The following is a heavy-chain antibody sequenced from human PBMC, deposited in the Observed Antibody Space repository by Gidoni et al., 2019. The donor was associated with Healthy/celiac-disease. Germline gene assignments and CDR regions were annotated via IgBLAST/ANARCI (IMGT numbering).Heavy chain of an antibody. V-gene: IGHV3-48*04. CDR3: ARDAGSGGSCYSCWFDP. J-gene: IGHJ5*02. D-gene: IGHD2-15*01. CDR1: GFTFSSYS. Sequence: EVQLVESGGGLVQPVWSLILSCAASGFTFSSYSMNWVRQAPGKGLEWVSYISSSSRTIYYADSVKGRFTISRDNAKNSLYLQMNSLRAEDTAVYYCARDAGSGGSCYSCWFDPWGQGTLVTVSS. CDR2: ISSSSRTI.